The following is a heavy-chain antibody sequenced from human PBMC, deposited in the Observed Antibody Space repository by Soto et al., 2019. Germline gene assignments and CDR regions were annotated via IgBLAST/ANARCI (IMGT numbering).Heavy chain of an antibody. CDR3: TTGGDASKTDY. CDR2: ILYSGTS. J-gene: IGHJ4*02. CDR1: GVALSGGGRN. Sequence: QVQLQESGPGLVEPSQTLSLTCTVSGVALSGGGRNWSWIRQYPGRGLQWIGFILYSGTSYYNPSLKSRVAMSVDTSRNQFSLRLTSVTAADTAVYYCTTGGDASKTDYLGQGTLVTVSS. V-gene: IGHV4-31*03. D-gene: IGHD1-1*01.